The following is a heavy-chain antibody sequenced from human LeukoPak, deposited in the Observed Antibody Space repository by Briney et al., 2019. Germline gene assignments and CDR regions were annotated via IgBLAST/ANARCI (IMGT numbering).Heavy chain of an antibody. Sequence: GGSLRLSCAASEFSVGSNYMTWVRQAPGKGLEWVSLIYSGGSTYYADSVKGRFTISRDNSKNTLYLQMNSLRAEDTAVYYCARGDSSSWYFDYWGQGTLVTVSS. D-gene: IGHD6-13*01. J-gene: IGHJ4*02. V-gene: IGHV3-66*01. CDR2: IYSGGST. CDR1: EFSVGSNY. CDR3: ARGDSSSWYFDY.